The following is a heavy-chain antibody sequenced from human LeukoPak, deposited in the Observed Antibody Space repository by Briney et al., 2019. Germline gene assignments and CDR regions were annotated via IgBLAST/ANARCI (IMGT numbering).Heavy chain of an antibody. CDR2: ISGSGGST. Sequence: PGGSLRLSCGASGFTFSSYAMNWVRQAPGKGLEGVSGISGSGGSTYYADSVKGRFTISRDNSKNTLYLQMNSLRAEDTAVYYCAKNLEMATTYFDYWGQGTLVTVSS. V-gene: IGHV3-23*01. J-gene: IGHJ4*02. CDR3: AKNLEMATTYFDY. CDR1: GFTFSSYA. D-gene: IGHD5-12*01.